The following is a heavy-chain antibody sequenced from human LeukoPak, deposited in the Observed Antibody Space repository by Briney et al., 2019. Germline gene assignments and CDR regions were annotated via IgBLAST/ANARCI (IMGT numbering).Heavy chain of an antibody. D-gene: IGHD5-18*01. J-gene: IGHJ6*02. CDR3: ARDAVDTANAV. Sequence: GGSLRLSCAASGFTFTTYWMHWVRQAPGKGLVWVSHINSDGSITSYADSVKGRFTISRDNAKNTLYLQMNSMRAEDTAVYYCARDAVDTANAVWGQGTTVTVSS. V-gene: IGHV3-74*01. CDR1: GFTFTTYW. CDR2: INSDGSIT.